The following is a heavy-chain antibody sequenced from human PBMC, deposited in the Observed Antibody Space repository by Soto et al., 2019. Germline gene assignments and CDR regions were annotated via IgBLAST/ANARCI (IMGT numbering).Heavy chain of an antibody. CDR1: GFSVSSNY. J-gene: IGHJ6*02. Sequence: EVQLVETGGDLIQPGGSLRLSCAASGFSVSSNYMSWVRQAPGKGLEWGSVIYSGGSTYYADSVRGRFIISRDNSKNMVYLQMNSLRAEDTAVYYCARSEENYKYALDVWGQGTTVTVSS. V-gene: IGHV3-53*02. CDR3: ARSEENYKYALDV. CDR2: IYSGGST.